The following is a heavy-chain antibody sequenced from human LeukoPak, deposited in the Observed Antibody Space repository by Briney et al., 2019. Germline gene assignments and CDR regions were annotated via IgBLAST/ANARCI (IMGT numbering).Heavy chain of an antibody. Sequence: GGSLRLSCAASGFTFDDYGMSWVRQAPGKGLEWVSGVNWNGGSTGYADSVKGRFTISRDNAKNSLYLQMNSLRAEDTALYYSARPSNYYDSSGSRVGGEFDYWGQGTLVTVSS. V-gene: IGHV3-20*04. J-gene: IGHJ4*02. CDR1: GFTFDDYG. D-gene: IGHD3-22*01. CDR3: ARPSNYYDSSGSRVGGEFDY. CDR2: VNWNGGST.